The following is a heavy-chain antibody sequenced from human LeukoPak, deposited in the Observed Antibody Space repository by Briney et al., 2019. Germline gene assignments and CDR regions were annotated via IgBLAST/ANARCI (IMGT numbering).Heavy chain of an antibody. CDR1: GFTFSSYG. Sequence: VQPGGSLRLSCAASGFTFSSYGMHWVRQAPGKGLEWVAFIRYDGGNKYYADSVKGRFTISRDNSKNTLYLQMNSLRAEDTAVYYCAKGPGYSSSWYLAEEEDFDYWGQGTLVTVSS. D-gene: IGHD6-13*01. J-gene: IGHJ4*02. V-gene: IGHV3-30*02. CDR3: AKGPGYSSSWYLAEEEDFDY. CDR2: IRYDGGNK.